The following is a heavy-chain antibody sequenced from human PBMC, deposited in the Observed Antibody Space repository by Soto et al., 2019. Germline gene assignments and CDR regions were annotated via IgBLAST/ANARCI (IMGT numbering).Heavy chain of an antibody. Sequence: QPQLQESGPGLVKPSETLSLTCTVSGGSISSRGYYWGWIRQPPGKGLEWIGTIYYSGSTYYNPSLKSRVPISVDTSKNQFSLQLSSVTAADTAVYYCATSNWFDPWGQGTLVTVSS. CDR2: IYYSGST. CDR3: ATSNWFDP. CDR1: GGSISSRGYY. V-gene: IGHV4-39*01. J-gene: IGHJ5*02.